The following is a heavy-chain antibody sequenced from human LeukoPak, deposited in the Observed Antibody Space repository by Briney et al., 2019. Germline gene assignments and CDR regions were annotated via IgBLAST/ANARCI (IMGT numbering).Heavy chain of an antibody. V-gene: IGHV4-59*08. Sequence: PSETLSLTCTVSGGSISSYYWSWIRQPPGKGLEWIGYIYYSGNTNYNPSLKSRVTISVDTSKNQFSLKLSSVTAADTAVYYCARHSNGGDCGGGSCYVFDYWGQGTLVTVSS. D-gene: IGHD2-15*01. J-gene: IGHJ4*02. CDR3: ARHSNGGDCGGGSCYVFDY. CDR2: IYYSGNT. CDR1: GGSISSYY.